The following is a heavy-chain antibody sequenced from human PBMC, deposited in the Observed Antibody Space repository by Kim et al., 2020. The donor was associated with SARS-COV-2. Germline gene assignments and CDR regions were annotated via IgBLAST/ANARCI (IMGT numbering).Heavy chain of an antibody. CDR3: ARRGAMGTPSPYYFDP. D-gene: IGHD1-7*01. J-gene: IGHJ4*02. V-gene: IGHV4-39*01. CDR1: GDSISSSRTY. Sequence: SETLSLTCTVSGDSISSSRTYWGWIRQPPGKGLEWIGSISYEGTTYYNPSVESRTTISVDTSKNQFSLKLTSVTAADTAVYYCARRGAMGTPSPYYFDPWGQGTLVTVSS. CDR2: ISYEGTT.